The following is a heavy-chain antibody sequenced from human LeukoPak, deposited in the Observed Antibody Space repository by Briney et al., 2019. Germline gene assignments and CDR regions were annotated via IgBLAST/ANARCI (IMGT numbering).Heavy chain of an antibody. CDR2: ISSDESNE. V-gene: IGHV3-30*03. Sequence: GGSLRLSCAASGFTFSSYSMNWVRQAPGKGLEWVAVISSDESNEYYADSVKGRFTISRDNSRNTLYLQMNSVRADDTAVYYCASLRFREVDYWGQGTLVTVSS. D-gene: IGHD3-10*01. J-gene: IGHJ4*02. CDR3: ASLRFREVDY. CDR1: GFTFSSYS.